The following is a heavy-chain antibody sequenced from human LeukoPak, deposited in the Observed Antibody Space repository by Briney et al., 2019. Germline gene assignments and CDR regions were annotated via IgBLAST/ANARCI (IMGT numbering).Heavy chain of an antibody. Sequence: GGSLRLSCAASGFTFSSYATGWVRQAPGKGLEWVSAISGSGGSTYYADSVKGRFTISRDNSMNTLYLQMNSLRAEDTAVYYCAKFNVWWSIDYWGQGTLVTVSS. D-gene: IGHD2-8*02. CDR3: AKFNVWWSIDY. J-gene: IGHJ4*02. V-gene: IGHV3-23*01. CDR1: GFTFSSYA. CDR2: ISGSGGST.